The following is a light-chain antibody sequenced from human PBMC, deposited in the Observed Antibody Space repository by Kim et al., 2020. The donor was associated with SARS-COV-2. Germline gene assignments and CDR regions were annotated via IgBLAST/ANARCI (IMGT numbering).Light chain of an antibody. V-gene: IGLV1-44*01. J-gene: IGLJ7*01. Sequence: GQSVTISCSGSSSNIGSNTVNWYQQLPGAAPKLLIYSNNPRPSGVPDRFSGSKSGTSASLAISGLQSEDEADYYCAAWDDSLNAAVFGGGTQLTVL. CDR1: SSNIGSNT. CDR2: SNN. CDR3: AAWDDSLNAAV.